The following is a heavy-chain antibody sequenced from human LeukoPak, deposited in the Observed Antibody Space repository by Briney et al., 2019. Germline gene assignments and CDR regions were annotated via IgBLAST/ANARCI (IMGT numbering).Heavy chain of an antibody. CDR2: ISSSAGST. J-gene: IGHJ4*02. D-gene: IGHD6-13*01. CDR3: AKGGSVSSSWYTYDY. CDR1: GFTFSSYA. V-gene: IGHV3-23*01. Sequence: PRGTLRLSCAASGFTFSSYAMSWVRQAPGQGLDWVSTISSSAGSTYYADSVKGRFTISRDNSKKTLYLQMNSLRAEDTAVYYCAKGGSVSSSWYTYDYWGQGTLVTVSS.